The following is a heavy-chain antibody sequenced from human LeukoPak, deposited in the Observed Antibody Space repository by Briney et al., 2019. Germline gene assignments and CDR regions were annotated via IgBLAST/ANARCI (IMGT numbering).Heavy chain of an antibody. CDR3: ARAQTYGDYRLLLDY. D-gene: IGHD4-17*01. Sequence: PGGSLRLSCAASGFTLSTYAMSWVRQTPGKGLEWVAATSSSDAGAYHADSVRGRFTISRDNSKNTLYLQMNSLRAEDAALYYCARAQTYGDYRLLLDYWGQGTLVTVSS. V-gene: IGHV3-23*01. J-gene: IGHJ4*02. CDR2: TSSSDAGA. CDR1: GFTLSTYA.